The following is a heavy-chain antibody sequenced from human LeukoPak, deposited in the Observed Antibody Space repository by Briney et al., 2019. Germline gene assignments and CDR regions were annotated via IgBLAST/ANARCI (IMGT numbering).Heavy chain of an antibody. CDR3: AREVVGATSPLPYWYFDL. J-gene: IGHJ2*01. D-gene: IGHD1-26*01. CDR2: IYSGGST. V-gene: IGHV3-66*01. CDR1: GFTVSSNY. Sequence: GGSLRLSCAASGFTVSSNYMSWVRQAPGKGLEWVSVIYSGGSTYYADSVKGRFTISRDNSKNTLYLQMNSLRAEDTAVYYCAREVVGATSPLPYWYFDLWGRGTLVTVSS.